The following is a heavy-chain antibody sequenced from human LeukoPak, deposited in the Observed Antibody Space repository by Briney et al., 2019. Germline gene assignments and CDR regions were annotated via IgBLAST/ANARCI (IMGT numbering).Heavy chain of an antibody. Sequence: ASVKVSCKASGGTFSSYAISWVRQAPGQGLEWMGRIIPILGIANYAQKFQGRVTMTRDTSTSTVYMELSSLRSEDTAVYYCARDQEQLGRFIDYWGQGTLVTVSS. CDR1: GGTFSSYA. CDR3: ARDQEQLGRFIDY. D-gene: IGHD6-6*01. CDR2: IIPILGIA. J-gene: IGHJ4*02. V-gene: IGHV1-69*04.